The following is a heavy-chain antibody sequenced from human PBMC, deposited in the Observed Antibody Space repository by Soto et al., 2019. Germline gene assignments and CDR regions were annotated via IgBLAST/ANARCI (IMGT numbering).Heavy chain of an antibody. CDR1: GDSFNDYY. J-gene: IGHJ6*03. D-gene: IGHD1-26*01. Sequence: QVQLVQSGAEVRKPGASVTVSCRSSGDSFNDYYIHWVRQAPGQGFEWMGWINPNGGVTKYAQKFQGWVSMTRDTSIKTVDMQLGRLRSDDTSVYYCARESGGATATFDYYYFYMDVWGTGSTVTVTS. CDR3: ARESGGATATFDYYYFYMDV. V-gene: IGHV1-2*04. CDR2: INPNGGVT.